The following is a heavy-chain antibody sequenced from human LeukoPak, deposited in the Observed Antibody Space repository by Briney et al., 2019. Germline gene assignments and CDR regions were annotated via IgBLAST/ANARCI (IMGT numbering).Heavy chain of an antibody. CDR2: ISDSGGST. J-gene: IGHJ3*02. CDR1: GFTFSSYA. V-gene: IGHV3-23*01. CDR3: AKDPYSSGWYISAFDI. Sequence: GGSLRLSCAASGFTFSSYAMSWVRQAPGKGLEWVSAISDSGGSTYYADSVKGRFTISRDNSKNTLYLQMNSLRAEDTAVYYCAKDPYSSGWYISAFDIWGQGTMVTVSS. D-gene: IGHD6-19*01.